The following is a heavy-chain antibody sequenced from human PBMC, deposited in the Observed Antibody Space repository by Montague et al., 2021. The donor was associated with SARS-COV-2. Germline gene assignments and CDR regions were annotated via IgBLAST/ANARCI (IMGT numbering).Heavy chain of an antibody. J-gene: IGHJ4*02. CDR1: GGSISSGSYY. CDR3: ARVRITMIIVVTYFDY. CDR2: IYYSGST. Sequence: TLSLTCTVSGGSISSGSYYWSWIRQHPGKGLEWIGYIYYSGSTYYNPSLKSRVTISVDTSKNQFSLKLSSVTAADTAVYYCARVRITMIIVVTYFDYWGQGTLVTVSS. V-gene: IGHV4-31*03. D-gene: IGHD3-22*01.